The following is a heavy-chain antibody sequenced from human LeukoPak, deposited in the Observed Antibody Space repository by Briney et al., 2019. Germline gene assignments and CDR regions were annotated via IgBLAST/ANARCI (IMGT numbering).Heavy chain of an antibody. V-gene: IGHV4-34*01. CDR3: ARGRPTTSIAAAGVNWFDP. CDR1: GGSFSGYY. D-gene: IGHD6-13*01. CDR2: INHSGST. Sequence: SETLSLTCAVYGGSFSGYYWSWIRQPPGKGLEWIGEINHSGSTNYNPSLKSRATISVDTSKNQFSLKLSSVTAADTAVYYCARGRPTTSIAAAGVNWFDPWGQGTLVTVSS. J-gene: IGHJ5*02.